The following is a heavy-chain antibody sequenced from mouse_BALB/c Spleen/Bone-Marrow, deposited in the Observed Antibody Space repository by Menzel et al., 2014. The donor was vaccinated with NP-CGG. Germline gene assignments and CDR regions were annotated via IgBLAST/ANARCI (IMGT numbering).Heavy chain of an antibody. CDR2: IYPGDGDT. V-gene: IGHV1-80*01. CDR3: ARKYGDC. Sequence: QVQLKESGAELVRPGSSVKISCKAPGYVFSSYWMNWVKQRPGQGLEWIGQIYPGDGDTNYNGKFKGKATLTADKSSSTAYMQLSSLTSEDSAVYFCARKYGDCWGQGTTLTVSS. J-gene: IGHJ2*01. D-gene: IGHD2-10*02. CDR1: GYVFSSYW.